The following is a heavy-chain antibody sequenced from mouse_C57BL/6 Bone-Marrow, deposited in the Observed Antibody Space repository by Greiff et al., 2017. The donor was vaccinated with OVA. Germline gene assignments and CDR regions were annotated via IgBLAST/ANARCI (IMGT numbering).Heavy chain of an antibody. D-gene: IGHD2-1*01. CDR2: IYPGNSDT. CDR3: GVYGNFHYFDY. Sequence: VQLQQSGTVLVRPGASVKMSCKTSGYTFTSYWMHWVKQRPGQGLEWIGAIYPGNSDTSYNQKFKGKATLTAVTSASTAYMELSSLTNEDAADDYCGVYGNFHYFDYWGQGTTVTVSS. CDR1: GYTFTSYW. J-gene: IGHJ2*01. V-gene: IGHV1-5*01.